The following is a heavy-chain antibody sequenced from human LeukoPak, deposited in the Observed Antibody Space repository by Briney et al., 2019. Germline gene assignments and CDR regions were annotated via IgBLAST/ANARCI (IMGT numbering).Heavy chain of an antibody. V-gene: IGHV3-23*01. J-gene: IGHJ4*02. CDR3: AKELHGSGNYAFDY. D-gene: IGHD3-10*01. Sequence: PGGSLRLSCAASGFTFSSYAMSWVRQAPGKGLEWVSTVSVYGGTTYYADSVKGRFTISRDNSKSTLYLQMNSLRPEDAAVYFCAKELHGSGNYAFDYWGQGTLVTVSS. CDR2: VSVYGGTT. CDR1: GFTFSSYA.